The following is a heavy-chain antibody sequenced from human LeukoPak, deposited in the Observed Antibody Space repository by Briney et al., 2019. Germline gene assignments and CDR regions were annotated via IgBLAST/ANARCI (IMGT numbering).Heavy chain of an antibody. J-gene: IGHJ6*03. D-gene: IGHD2-8*01. CDR2: IYYSGTT. Sequence: PSETLSLICTVSGGFITSSSYYWGWIRQPPGKGLEWYGSIYYSGTTYYNPSLKSRVTISVDTSKNQFSLKLSSVTAADTAVYYCARVRRGVYNVDVWGKGSTVTVSS. CDR1: GGFITSSSYY. V-gene: IGHV4-39*07. CDR3: ARVRRGVYNVDV.